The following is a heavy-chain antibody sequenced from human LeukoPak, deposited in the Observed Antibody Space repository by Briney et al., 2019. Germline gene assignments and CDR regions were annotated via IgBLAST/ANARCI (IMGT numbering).Heavy chain of an antibody. V-gene: IGHV4-30-2*01. Sequence: SETLSLTCTVSGGSITSSSYYWSWIRQPPGKGLEWIGYIYHSGSTYYNPSLKSRVTISVDTSKNQFSLKLSSVTAADTAVYYCARRSYYGGADYWGQGTLVTVSS. CDR1: GGSITSSSYY. CDR2: IYHSGST. D-gene: IGHD1-26*01. J-gene: IGHJ4*02. CDR3: ARRSYYGGADY.